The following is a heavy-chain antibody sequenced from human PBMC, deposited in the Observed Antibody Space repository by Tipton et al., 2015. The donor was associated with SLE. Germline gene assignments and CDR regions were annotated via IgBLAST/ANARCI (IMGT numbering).Heavy chain of an antibody. CDR3: ARQATIFGVARQYFQH. V-gene: IGHV4-59*08. D-gene: IGHD3-3*01. CDR1: GGSISSYY. J-gene: IGHJ1*01. Sequence: TLSLTCTVSGGSISSYYWSWIRQPPGKGLEWIGYIYYSGSTNYNPSLKSRVTISVDTSKNQFSLKLSSVTAADTAVYYCARQATIFGVARQYFQHWGQGTLVTVSS. CDR2: IYYSGST.